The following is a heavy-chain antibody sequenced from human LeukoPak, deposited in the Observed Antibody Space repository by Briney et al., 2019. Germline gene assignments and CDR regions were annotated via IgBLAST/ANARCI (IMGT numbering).Heavy chain of an antibody. V-gene: IGHV3-53*01. CDR1: GFTVSSNY. Sequence: GGSLRLSCAASGFTVSSNYMSWVRQAPGKGLEWVSVIYSGGSTYYADSVKGRFTISRDNSKNTLYLQMNSLRAVDTAVYYCARGSSRDGYNYDFDYWGQGTLVTVSS. J-gene: IGHJ4*02. CDR3: ARGSSRDGYNYDFDY. CDR2: IYSGGST. D-gene: IGHD5-24*01.